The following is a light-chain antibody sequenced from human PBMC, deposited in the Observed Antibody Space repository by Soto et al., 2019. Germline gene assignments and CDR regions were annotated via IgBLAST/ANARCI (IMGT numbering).Light chain of an antibody. CDR1: QSVLDRSTNTND. CDR2: WAS. V-gene: IGKV4-1*01. J-gene: IGKJ1*01. Sequence: IVMTQSPDSLAVSLGERATINCKSSQSVLDRSTNTNDLVWYQQKPGQPPRLLIYWASTRFSGVPDRFSGSGSGTDFTLTISSMQAEDVAVYYCQEFYSTPRTFGQGTKVEIK. CDR3: QEFYSTPRT.